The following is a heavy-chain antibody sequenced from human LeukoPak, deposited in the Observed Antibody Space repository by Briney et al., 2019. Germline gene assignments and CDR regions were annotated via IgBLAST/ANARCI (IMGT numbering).Heavy chain of an antibody. J-gene: IGHJ1*01. D-gene: IGHD6-19*01. CDR3: ASRQIAVAGTTFGEYFQH. CDR1: GYAFSAYY. V-gene: IGHV1-2*06. CDR2: INPNSGDT. Sequence: ASVKVSCKTSGYAFSAYYINWVRQAPGQGLEWMGRINPNSGDTNFAQKFQGRVTITTDESTSTAYMELSSLGSEDTAVYYCASRQIAVAGTTFGEYFQHWGQGTLVTVSS.